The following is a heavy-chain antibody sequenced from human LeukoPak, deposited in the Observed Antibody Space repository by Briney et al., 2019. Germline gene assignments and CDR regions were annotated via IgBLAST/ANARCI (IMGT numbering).Heavy chain of an antibody. Sequence: PSQTLSLTCTVSGGSISSGGYYWSWIRQPPGKGLEWIGEINHSGSTNYNPSLKSRVTISVDTSKNQFSLKLSSVTAADTAVYYCARAQQLGRHFDYWGQGTLVTVSS. CDR3: ARAQQLGRHFDY. J-gene: IGHJ4*02. D-gene: IGHD6-13*01. V-gene: IGHV4-30-2*01. CDR1: GGSISSGGYY. CDR2: INHSGST.